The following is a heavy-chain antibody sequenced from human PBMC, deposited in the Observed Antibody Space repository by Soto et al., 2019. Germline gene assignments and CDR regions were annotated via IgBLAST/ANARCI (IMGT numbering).Heavy chain of an antibody. Sequence: GGSLRLPCAASGFTFSSYAMSWVRQAPGKGLEWVSAISGSGGSTYYADSVKGRFTISRDNSKNTLYLQMNSLRAEDTAVYYCRVGVVDYYYYYMDVWGKGTTVTVSS. D-gene: IGHD3-3*01. V-gene: IGHV3-23*01. J-gene: IGHJ6*03. CDR3: RVGVVDYYYYYMDV. CDR2: ISGSGGST. CDR1: GFTFSSYA.